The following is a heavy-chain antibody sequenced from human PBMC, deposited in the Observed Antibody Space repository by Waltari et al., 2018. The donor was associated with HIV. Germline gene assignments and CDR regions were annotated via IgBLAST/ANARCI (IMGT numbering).Heavy chain of an antibody. Sequence: EVQLVESGGGLVQPGGSLRLSCAASGFTFSSSWMHWVRQAPGKGLGWVARINSDGGSTNYADSVKGRFTISRDNAKNTLYLQMNSLRVEDTAVYYCAPGRGWLDPWGQGTLVTVSS. CDR1: GFTFSSSW. J-gene: IGHJ5*02. D-gene: IGHD3-10*01. V-gene: IGHV3-74*01. CDR2: INSDGGST. CDR3: APGRGWLDP.